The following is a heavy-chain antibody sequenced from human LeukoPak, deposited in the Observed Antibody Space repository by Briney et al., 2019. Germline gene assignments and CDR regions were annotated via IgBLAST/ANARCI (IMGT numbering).Heavy chain of an antibody. D-gene: IGHD2-21*02. CDR2: ISYDGSNK. CDR3: ARAVSVTAEYFQH. CDR1: GFTVSSNY. Sequence: PGRSLRLSCAASGFTVSSNYMHWVRQAPGKGLEWVAVISYDGSNKYYADSVKGRFTISRDNSKNTLYLQMNSLRAEDTAVYYCARAVSVTAEYFQHWGQGTLVTVSS. J-gene: IGHJ1*01. V-gene: IGHV3-30-3*01.